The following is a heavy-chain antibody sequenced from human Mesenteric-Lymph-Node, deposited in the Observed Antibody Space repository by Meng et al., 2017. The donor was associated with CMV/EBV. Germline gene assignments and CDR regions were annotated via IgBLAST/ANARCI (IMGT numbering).Heavy chain of an antibody. J-gene: IGHJ3*02. D-gene: IGHD2-15*01. V-gene: IGHV4-39*07. CDR2: IYYSGST. CDR1: GFPFSSYS. Sequence: ESLKISCAASGFPFSSYSMNWVRQAPGKGLEWIGSIYYSGSTYYNPSLKSRVTISVDTSKNQFSLKLSSVTAADTAVYYCARWGVANAFDIWGQGTMVTVSS. CDR3: ARWGVANAFDI.